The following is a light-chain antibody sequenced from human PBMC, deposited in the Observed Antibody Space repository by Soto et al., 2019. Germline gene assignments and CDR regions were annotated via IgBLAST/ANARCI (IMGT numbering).Light chain of an antibody. CDR3: SSYTSSNTLL. Sequence: QSALTQPASVSGSPGQSITISCTGTSSDVGAYNYVSWYQQHPGKAPKLMIYKVSNRPSGVSNRFSGSKSGNTASLTISGLQAEDEADYSCSSYTSSNTLLFGGGTKLTVL. CDR1: SSDVGAYNY. CDR2: KVS. J-gene: IGLJ2*01. V-gene: IGLV2-14*01.